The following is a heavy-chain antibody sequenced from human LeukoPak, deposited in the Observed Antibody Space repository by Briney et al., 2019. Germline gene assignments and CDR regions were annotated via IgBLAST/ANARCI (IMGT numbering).Heavy chain of an antibody. V-gene: IGHV1-46*01. Sequence: ASVKLSCKSSGYTVTSYHMHWVRQAPGQGLGGVGVINPCGGSTRYAQKFQGRVATTRDTSTSTVYMELSSLRSEDTAVYYCAQSRYYYDRSDIWGQGTMVTVSS. CDR1: GYTVTSYH. D-gene: IGHD3-22*01. J-gene: IGHJ3*02. CDR2: INPCGGST. CDR3: AQSRYYYDRSDI.